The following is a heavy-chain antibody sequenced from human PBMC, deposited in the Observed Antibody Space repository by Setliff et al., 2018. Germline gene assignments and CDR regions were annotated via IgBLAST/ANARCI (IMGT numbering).Heavy chain of an antibody. V-gene: IGHV4-4*07. D-gene: IGHD1-7*01. J-gene: IGHJ2*01. CDR1: GGSISSDY. Sequence: SETLSLTCVVSGGSISSDYWGWIRQPAGKGLEWIGRLSPSGNTNYSPSLKSRVTMSLDTSKNYFSLKLKSVTAADTAIHFCARGNYAYWYFDLWGRGTLVTVSS. CDR3: ARGNYAYWYFDL. CDR2: LSPSGNT.